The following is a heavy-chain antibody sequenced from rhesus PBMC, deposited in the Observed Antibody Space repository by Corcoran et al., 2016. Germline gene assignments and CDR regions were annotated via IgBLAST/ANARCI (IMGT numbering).Heavy chain of an antibody. CDR2: IYGSGSRT. J-gene: IGHJ1*01. CDR3: ASGYNWNYEF. D-gene: IGHD1-26*01. V-gene: IGHV4-169*02. CDR1: GGSLSSSY. Sequence: QLQLQESGPGLVKPSETLSVTCAVSGGSLSSSYWSWIRQAPGKGLEWIGYIYGSGSRTNYNPSLKSRVTLSVDTSKNQLSLKLSSVTAADTAVYYCASGYNWNYEFWGQGALVTVSS.